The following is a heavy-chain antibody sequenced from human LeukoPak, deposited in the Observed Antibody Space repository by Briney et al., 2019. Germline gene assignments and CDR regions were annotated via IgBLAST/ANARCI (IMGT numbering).Heavy chain of an antibody. J-gene: IGHJ5*02. CDR2: IFPGGNT. Sequence: SETLSLTCTVSGGSVSSGTYYWNWMRQPAGKGLEWIGRIFPGGNTYFNPSLKSRVAISVDLSKNQFSLKLSSVTAADTAVYYCARDGPAAYYYGSGSYYRTNWFDPWGQGTLVTVSS. CDR3: ARDGPAAYYYGSGSYYRTNWFDP. D-gene: IGHD3-10*01. V-gene: IGHV4-61*02. CDR1: GGSVSSGTYY.